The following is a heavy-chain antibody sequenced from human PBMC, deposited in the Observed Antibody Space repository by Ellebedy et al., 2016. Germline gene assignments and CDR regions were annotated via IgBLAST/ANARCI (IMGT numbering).Heavy chain of an antibody. CDR2: ISYDGNHK. J-gene: IGHJ4*02. Sequence: GGSLRLSXAASGFTFSSYGMHWVRQAPGKGLEWVAVISYDGNHKYYADSVKGRFTISRDNAKNSLSLQMNSLRAEDTALYYCASSSTRGKVNFWGQGTLVTVSS. D-gene: IGHD2-2*01. V-gene: IGHV3-30*03. CDR1: GFTFSSYG. CDR3: ASSSTRGKVNF.